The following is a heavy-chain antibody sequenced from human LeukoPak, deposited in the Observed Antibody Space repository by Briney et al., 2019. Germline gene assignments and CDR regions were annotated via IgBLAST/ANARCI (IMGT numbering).Heavy chain of an antibody. D-gene: IGHD5-12*01. J-gene: IGHJ4*02. CDR1: GGTFSSYA. Sequence: ASVKVSCKASGGTFSSYAISWVRQAPGQWLEWMGGIIPIFGTANYAQKFQGRVTITTDESTSTAYMELSSLRSEDTAVYYCARRVYSGYDTPGDYFDYWGQGTLVTVSS. CDR2: IIPIFGTA. CDR3: ARRVYSGYDTPGDYFDY. V-gene: IGHV1-69*05.